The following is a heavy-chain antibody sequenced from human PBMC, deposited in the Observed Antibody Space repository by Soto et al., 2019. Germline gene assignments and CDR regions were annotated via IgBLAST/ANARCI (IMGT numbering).Heavy chain of an antibody. CDR2: INPGNGNT. D-gene: IGHD1-20*01. Sequence: QVQLVQSGAEEKKPGASVKVSCKASAYTFTNYAMHWVRQAPGQRLEWMGWINPGNGNTTYSQRFQDRVTITRDTSASTAYMELSSLRSEDTAMYYCARGKGYNWNHGWFDPWGQGTLVTVSS. CDR1: AYTFTNYA. J-gene: IGHJ5*02. CDR3: ARGKGYNWNHGWFDP. V-gene: IGHV1-3*05.